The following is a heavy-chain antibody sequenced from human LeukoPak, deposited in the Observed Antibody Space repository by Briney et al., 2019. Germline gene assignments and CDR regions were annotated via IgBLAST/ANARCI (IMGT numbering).Heavy chain of an antibody. CDR1: GFTFDDNA. CDR2: ISWNSHSI. V-gene: IGHV3-9*01. CDR3: ARDGSGSGPNVLDI. D-gene: IGHD3-10*01. J-gene: IGHJ3*02. Sequence: GGSLRLSCAASGFTFDDNAMHWVRQAPGKGLEWVSGISWNSHSIGYADSVKGRFTISRDNAKNSLYLQMNSLRAEDTAVYYCARDGSGSGPNVLDIWAQGTMVTVSS.